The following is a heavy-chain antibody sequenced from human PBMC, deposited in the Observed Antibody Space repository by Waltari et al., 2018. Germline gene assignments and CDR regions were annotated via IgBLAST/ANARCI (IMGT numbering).Heavy chain of an antibody. V-gene: IGHV4-4*07. Sequence: QVQLQESGPGLVKPSETLSLTCTVSGGSISSYYWSWIRQPAGKGLEWIGRIYTSGSTNYNPSLKSRVTISVDTSKNQFSLKLSSVTAADTAVYYCARVSTMVRGVMAPDYYYYMDVWGKGTTVTVSS. J-gene: IGHJ6*03. CDR2: IYTSGST. CDR3: ARVSTMVRGVMAPDYYYYMDV. D-gene: IGHD3-10*01. CDR1: GGSISSYY.